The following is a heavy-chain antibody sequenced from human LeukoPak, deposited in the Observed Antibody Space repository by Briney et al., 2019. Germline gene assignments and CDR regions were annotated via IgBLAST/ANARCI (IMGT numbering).Heavy chain of an antibody. CDR3: AALWFGELLWRDY. D-gene: IGHD3-10*01. CDR1: GFTFSSYG. CDR2: ISYDGSNK. J-gene: IGHJ4*02. V-gene: IGHV3-30*03. Sequence: GGSLRLSCAASGFTFSSYGMHWVRQAPGKGLEWVAVISYDGSNKYYADSVKGRFTISRDNSKNTLYLQMNSLRAEDTAVYYCAALWFGELLWRDYWGQGTLVTVSS.